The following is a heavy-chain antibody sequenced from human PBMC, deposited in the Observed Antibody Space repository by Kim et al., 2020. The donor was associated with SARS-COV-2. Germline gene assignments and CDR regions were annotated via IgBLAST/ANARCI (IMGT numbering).Heavy chain of an antibody. V-gene: IGHV1-69*04. Sequence: SVKVSCKASGGTFSSYAISWVRQAPGQGLEWMGRIIPILGIANYAQKFQGRVTITADKSTSTAYMELSSLRSEDTAVYYCARVGGPFTPLDYWGQGTLVTVSS. D-gene: IGHD3-16*01. CDR3: ARVGGPFTPLDY. CDR1: GGTFSSYA. J-gene: IGHJ4*02. CDR2: IIPILGIA.